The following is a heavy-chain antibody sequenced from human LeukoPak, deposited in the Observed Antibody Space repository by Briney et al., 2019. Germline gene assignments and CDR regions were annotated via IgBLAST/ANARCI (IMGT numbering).Heavy chain of an antibody. V-gene: IGHV1-69*05. Sequence: SVKVSCKASGGTFSSYAISWVRQAPGQGLEWMGGIIPIFGTANYAQKFQGRVTITTDESTSTAYMELSSLRSEDTAVCYCARGHTKWERNYYYYYMDVWGKGTTVTVSS. CDR2: IIPIFGTA. D-gene: IGHD1-26*01. CDR3: ARGHTKWERNYYYYYMDV. CDR1: GGTFSSYA. J-gene: IGHJ6*03.